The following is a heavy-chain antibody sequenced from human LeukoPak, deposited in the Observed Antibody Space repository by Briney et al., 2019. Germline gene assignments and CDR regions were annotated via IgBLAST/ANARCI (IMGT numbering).Heavy chain of an antibody. D-gene: IGHD3-16*02. CDR1: GFTFSSYA. Sequence: GGSLRLSCAASGFTFSSYAMSWVRQAPGKGLEWVSAISGSGGSTYYADSVKGRFTISRDNSKHTLYLQMNSLRAEDTAVYYCAKAVTFGGVIVIRLYYFDYWGQGTLVTVSS. CDR2: ISGSGGST. V-gene: IGHV3-23*01. J-gene: IGHJ4*02. CDR3: AKAVTFGGVIVIRLYYFDY.